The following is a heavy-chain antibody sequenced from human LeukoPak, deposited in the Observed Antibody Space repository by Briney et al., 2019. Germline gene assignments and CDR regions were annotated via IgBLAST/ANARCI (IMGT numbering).Heavy chain of an antibody. CDR2: ISSSSSTI. D-gene: IGHD6-19*01. J-gene: IGHJ4*02. Sequence: GGSLRLSCAASGFTFSSYSMNWVRQAPGKGLEWVSYISSSSSTIYYADSVKGRFTISRDNAKNSLYLQMNSLRAEDTAVYYCASWYSSGWRGYFDYWGQGTLVTVSS. CDR1: GFTFSSYS. V-gene: IGHV3-48*01. CDR3: ASWYSSGWRGYFDY.